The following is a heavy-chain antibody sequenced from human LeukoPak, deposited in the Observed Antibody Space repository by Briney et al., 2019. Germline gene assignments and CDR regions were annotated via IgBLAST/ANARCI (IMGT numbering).Heavy chain of an antibody. J-gene: IGHJ3*02. CDR1: GYTFTNYG. CDR3: ARDVGAPAPDGFDI. CDR2: ISAYDGKT. V-gene: IGHV1-18*01. D-gene: IGHD1-26*01. Sequence: ASVKVSCKASGYTFTNYGFSWVRLAPGQGLEWMGWISAYDGKTNYAQKSQGRVTMTTDTSTTTAYMELRSLNSDDTAVYYCARDVGAPAPDGFDIWGQGTMDTVSS.